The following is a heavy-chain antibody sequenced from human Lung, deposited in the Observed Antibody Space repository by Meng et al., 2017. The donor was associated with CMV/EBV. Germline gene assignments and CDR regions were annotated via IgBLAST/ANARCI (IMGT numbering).Heavy chain of an antibody. Sequence: GPTXVKXTETLTLTCTVSGLSLDNSRMGVTWVRQPPGKALAWLAHIFSNDEKSYRASLKSRLSISKDTSRSQVVLTMTNMDPVDTATYYCARMTMASRYWYFDLWXRGTXVTVSS. D-gene: IGHD4/OR15-4a*01. CDR1: GLSLDNSRMG. V-gene: IGHV2-26*01. CDR2: IFSNDEK. CDR3: ARMTMASRYWYFDL. J-gene: IGHJ2*01.